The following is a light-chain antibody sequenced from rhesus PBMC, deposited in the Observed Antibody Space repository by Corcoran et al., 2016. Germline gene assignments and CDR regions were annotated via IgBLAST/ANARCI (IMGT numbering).Light chain of an antibody. CDR2: AAS. V-gene: IGKV1S12*01. Sequence: IQMTQSPSALSASVGDRVTISCRASQNIYSKLAWYQQKPGKAPKLLFYAASRLQTGIPSPFSGSGSGTDFTLTISSLQPEDSAAYFCQHYYDNPYSFGQGTKVEIK. CDR3: QHYYDNPYS. CDR1: QNIYSK. J-gene: IGKJ2*01.